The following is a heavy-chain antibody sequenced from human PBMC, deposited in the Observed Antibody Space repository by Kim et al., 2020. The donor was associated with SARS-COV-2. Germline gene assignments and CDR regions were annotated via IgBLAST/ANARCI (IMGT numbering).Heavy chain of an antibody. CDR1: GYKFPNYW. J-gene: IGHJ3*02. CDR2: IYPGDSDT. D-gene: IGHD1-26*01. Sequence: GESLKISCEASGYKFPNYWIGWVRQMPGKGLEWMGIIYPGDSDTICTPSFRGQVTISADSSTRTAYLRWRSLTAADTALYYCARAPSGTSYPDAFDIWGQGTMVTVSA. V-gene: IGHV5-51*01. CDR3: ARAPSGTSYPDAFDI.